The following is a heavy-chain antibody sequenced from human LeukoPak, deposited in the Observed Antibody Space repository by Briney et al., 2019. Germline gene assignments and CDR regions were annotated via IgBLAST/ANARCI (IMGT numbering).Heavy chain of an antibody. CDR3: AREYYYDSSGYSEDAFDI. Sequence: ASVKVSCKASGYTFTSYDINWVRQAPGQGLEWMGWMNPNSGNTGYAQKFQGRVTMTRNTSISTAYMELSSLRSEDTAVYYCAREYYYDSSGYSEDAFDIWGQGTMVTVSS. CDR1: GYTFTSYD. V-gene: IGHV1-8*01. J-gene: IGHJ3*02. CDR2: MNPNSGNT. D-gene: IGHD3-22*01.